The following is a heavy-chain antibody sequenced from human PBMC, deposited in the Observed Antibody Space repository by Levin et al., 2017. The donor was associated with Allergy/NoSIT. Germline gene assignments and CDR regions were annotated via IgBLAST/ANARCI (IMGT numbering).Heavy chain of an antibody. D-gene: IGHD3-16*01. CDR3: ASSNAFRAFDF. CDR2: ISNSGGSI. CDR1: GFTFSSYA. J-gene: IGHJ3*01. Sequence: GGSLRLSCATSGFTFSSYALNWVRQAPGKGLEWVSTISNSGGSIYYADSVRGRFTIPRDNSKSALYLQMNSMRAEDTAIYYCASSNAFRAFDFWGQGTVVTVSS. V-gene: IGHV3-23*01.